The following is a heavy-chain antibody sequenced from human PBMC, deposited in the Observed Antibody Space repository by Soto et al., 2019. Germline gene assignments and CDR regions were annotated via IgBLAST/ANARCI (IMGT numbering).Heavy chain of an antibody. J-gene: IGHJ3*02. D-gene: IGHD3-22*01. CDR2: IIPIFGTA. Sequence: QVQLVQSGAEVKKPGSSVKVSCKASGGTFSSYAISWVRQAPGQGLEWMGGIIPIFGTANYAQKFQGRVTITADESTSTADMELSSLRSEDTAVYYCASEKTYDSSGYYLDAFDIWGQGTMVTVSS. CDR3: ASEKTYDSSGYYLDAFDI. CDR1: GGTFSSYA. V-gene: IGHV1-69*01.